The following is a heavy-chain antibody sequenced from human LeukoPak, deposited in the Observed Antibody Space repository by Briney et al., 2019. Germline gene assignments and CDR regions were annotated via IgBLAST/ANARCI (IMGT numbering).Heavy chain of an antibody. CDR2: IYSGGST. Sequence: HPGGSLRLSCAASGFTVSSNYMSWVRQAPGRGLEWVSVIYSGGSTYYADSVKGRFTISRDNSKNTLYLEMNSLRAEDTAVYYCARDQGDSSGYYNDYWGQGTLVTVSS. D-gene: IGHD3-22*01. CDR1: GFTVSSNY. J-gene: IGHJ4*02. V-gene: IGHV3-66*01. CDR3: ARDQGDSSGYYNDY.